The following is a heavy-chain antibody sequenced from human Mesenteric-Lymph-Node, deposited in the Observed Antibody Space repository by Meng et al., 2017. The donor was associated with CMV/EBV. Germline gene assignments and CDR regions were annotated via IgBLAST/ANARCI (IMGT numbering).Heavy chain of an antibody. CDR2: VYSSGST. Sequence: SETLSLTCSVSGGSVSSASNYWSWIRQPPGKGLEWIGYVYSSGSTNYNPSLTSRVTISVDTSKNQFSLKLTSVTAADTAVYYCARAYDFWSDYHRYGMDVWGQGTTVTVSS. CDR3: ARAYDFWSDYHRYGMDV. J-gene: IGHJ6*02. D-gene: IGHD3-3*01. V-gene: IGHV4-61*01. CDR1: GGSVSSASNY.